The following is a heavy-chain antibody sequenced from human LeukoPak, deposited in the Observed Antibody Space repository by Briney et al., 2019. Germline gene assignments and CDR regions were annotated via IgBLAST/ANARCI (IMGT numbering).Heavy chain of an antibody. J-gene: IGHJ3*02. D-gene: IGHD5-18*01. CDR3: ARRSYGYAFDI. CDR2: IYPGDSDT. V-gene: IGHV5-51*01. Sequence: GESLKLSCKGSGYIFTSYWIGWVRQMPGKGLEWMGIIYPGDSDTKYSPSLQGQVTISADKSISTAYLQWSSLKASDTAMYYCARRSYGYAFDIWGQGTMVTVSS. CDR1: GYIFTSYW.